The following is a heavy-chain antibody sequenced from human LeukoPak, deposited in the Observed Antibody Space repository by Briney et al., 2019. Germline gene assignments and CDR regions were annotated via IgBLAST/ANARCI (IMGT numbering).Heavy chain of an antibody. D-gene: IGHD2-21*02. CDR1: GYTFTGYY. J-gene: IGHJ4*02. V-gene: IGHV1-2*06. CDR3: ARGGSRVVTYGNFDY. Sequence: GASVKVSCKASGYTFTGYYMHWVRQAPGQGLEWMGRINPNSGGTNYAQKLQGRTTMTIETSTSTAYMELRSLRSDDTAVYYCARGGSRVVTYGNFDYWGQGTLVTVSS. CDR2: INPNSGGT.